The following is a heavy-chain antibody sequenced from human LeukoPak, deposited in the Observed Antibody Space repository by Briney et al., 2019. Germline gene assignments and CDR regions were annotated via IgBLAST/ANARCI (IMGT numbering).Heavy chain of an antibody. Sequence: ASVKVSCKASGGTFSSYAINWVRQATGQGLEWMGWMNPNSGNTGYAQKFQGRVTITRNTSISTAYMELSSLRSEDTAVYYCVRGGGSYYIPYYFDYWGQGTLVTVSS. CDR3: VRGGGSYYIPYYFDY. D-gene: IGHD1-26*01. CDR2: MNPNSGNT. CDR1: GGTFSSYA. V-gene: IGHV1-8*03. J-gene: IGHJ4*02.